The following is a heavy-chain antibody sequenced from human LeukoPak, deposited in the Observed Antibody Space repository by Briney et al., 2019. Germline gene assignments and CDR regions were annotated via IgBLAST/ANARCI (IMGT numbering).Heavy chain of an antibody. CDR3: ARGGDLDYDILTGVGYYFDY. D-gene: IGHD3-9*01. V-gene: IGHV3-33*01. CDR1: GFTFSSYG. J-gene: IGHJ4*02. Sequence: PGRSLRLSCAASGFTFSSYGMHWVRQAPGKGLEWVAVIWSDGSNKYYADSVKGRFTISRGNSKNTLYLQMGSLRAEDMAVYYCARGGDLDYDILTGVGYYFDYWGQGTLVTVSS. CDR2: IWSDGSNK.